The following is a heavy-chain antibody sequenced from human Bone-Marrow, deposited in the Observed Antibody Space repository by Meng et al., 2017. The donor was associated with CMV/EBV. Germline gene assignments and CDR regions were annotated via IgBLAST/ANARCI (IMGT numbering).Heavy chain of an antibody. CDR2: IFYRGSP. Sequence: SETLSLTCAVSGGPISSGGNYWSWIRQHPGKGLEWIGYIFYRGSPVYNPSLKSRVTISLDTSNNQFSLNLNSVTVADTAVYYCARDRWGHRGYSFATGFDLWGHGILVTVSS. CDR1: GGPISSGGNY. V-gene: IGHV4-31*11. CDR3: ARDRWGHRGYSFATGFDL. D-gene: IGHD5-12*01. J-gene: IGHJ5*02.